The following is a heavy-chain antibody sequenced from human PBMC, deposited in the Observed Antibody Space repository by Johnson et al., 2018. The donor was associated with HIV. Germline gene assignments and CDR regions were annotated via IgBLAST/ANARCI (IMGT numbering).Heavy chain of an antibody. CDR1: GFTFSSYA. J-gene: IGHJ3*02. CDR2: ISYDGSNK. D-gene: IGHD6-13*01. V-gene: IGHV3-30-3*01. Sequence: QVQLVESGGGVVQPGRSLRLSCAASGFTFSSYAMHWVRQAPGKGLEWVAVISYDGSNKYYADSVKGRFTISIDNSKNTLYLQMNSLRAEDTAVYYCARANSTWDAFDIWGQGTMVTVSS. CDR3: ARANSTWDAFDI.